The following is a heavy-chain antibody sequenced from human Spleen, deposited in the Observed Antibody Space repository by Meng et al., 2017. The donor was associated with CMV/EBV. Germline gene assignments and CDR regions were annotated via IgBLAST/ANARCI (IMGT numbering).Heavy chain of an antibody. V-gene: IGHV3-21*01. CDR2: ISSSSRYI. CDR1: GFPFSTYT. Sequence: GESLKISCAASGFPFSTYTMHWVRQAPGKGLEWVAMISSSSRYIYYADSVKGRFTISRDNAKNSLFLQMNSLRDEDTAVYFCATRKGMGYTNDWGQGTLVTVSS. CDR3: ATRKGMGYTND. J-gene: IGHJ4*02. D-gene: IGHD5-12*01.